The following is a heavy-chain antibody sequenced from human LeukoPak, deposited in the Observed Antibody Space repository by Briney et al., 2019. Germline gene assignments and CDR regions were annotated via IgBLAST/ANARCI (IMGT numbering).Heavy chain of an antibody. Sequence: ASVKVSCKASGYTFTSYDINWVRQATGQGLEWMGWMNPNSGNTGYAQKFQGRVTMTTDTSTSTAYMELRSLRSDDTAVYYCARDRDYYDSSGYTPIDHWGQGTLVTVSS. CDR3: ARDRDYYDSSGYTPIDH. CDR2: MNPNSGNT. CDR1: GYTFTSYD. D-gene: IGHD3-22*01. J-gene: IGHJ4*02. V-gene: IGHV1-8*01.